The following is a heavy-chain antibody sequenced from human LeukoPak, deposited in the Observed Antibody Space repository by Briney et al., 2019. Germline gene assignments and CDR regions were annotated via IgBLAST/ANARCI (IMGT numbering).Heavy chain of an antibody. V-gene: IGHV4-34*01. CDR3: ARLDDSSGYFH. D-gene: IGHD3-22*01. CDR2: INHSGST. Sequence: MPSETLSLTCAVYGESFSGYYWNWIRQPPGKGLEWIGEINHSGSTNYNPSLKSRVTISVDTSKNQFSLKLTSVNAADTAVYYCARLDDSSGYFHWGQGTLVTVSS. CDR1: GESFSGYY. J-gene: IGHJ4*02.